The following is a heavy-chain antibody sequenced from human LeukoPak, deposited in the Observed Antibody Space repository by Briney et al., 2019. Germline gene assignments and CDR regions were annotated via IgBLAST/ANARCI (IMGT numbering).Heavy chain of an antibody. CDR1: GFTFSSYA. CDR2: ISYDGSNK. CDR3: ARILEVDSSGWYGPFDY. V-gene: IGHV3-30-3*01. D-gene: IGHD6-19*01. Sequence: GRSLRLSFAASGFTFSSYAMHWVRQAPGKGLEWVAVISYDGSNKYYADSVKGRFTISRDNSKNTLYLQMNSLRAEDTAVYYCARILEVDSSGWYGPFDYWGQGTLVTVSS. J-gene: IGHJ4*02.